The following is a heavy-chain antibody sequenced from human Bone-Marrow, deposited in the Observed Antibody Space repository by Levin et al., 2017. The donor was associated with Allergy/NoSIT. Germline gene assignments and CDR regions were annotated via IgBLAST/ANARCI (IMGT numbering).Heavy chain of an antibody. CDR2: ISSSSTYI. D-gene: IGHD3-22*01. CDR3: ARAFYYDNSGYFYFDY. V-gene: IGHV3-21*01. CDR1: EFTFSTYR. J-gene: IGHJ4*02. Sequence: SCAASEFTFSTYRMNWVRQAPGKGLEWVSTISSSSTYIYYADSVKGRFTISRDNAKNSLYLQMNSLRAEDTAVYYCARAFYYDNSGYFYFDYWGQGTLVTVSS.